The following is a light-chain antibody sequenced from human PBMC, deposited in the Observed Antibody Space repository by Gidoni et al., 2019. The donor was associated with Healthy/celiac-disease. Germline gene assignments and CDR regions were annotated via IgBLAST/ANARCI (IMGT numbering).Light chain of an antibody. CDR2: WAS. J-gene: IGKJ1*01. CDR1: QSVLYSLNNKNY. V-gene: IGKV4-1*01. CDR3: QQYYSTPQT. Sequence: DIVMTQSPDSLAVSRGERATINCKSSQSVLYSLNNKNYLAWYQQKPGQSPKLLIYWASTRESGVPDRFSGSGSGTDFTLTISSLQAEDVAVYYCQQYYSTPQTFGQGTKVEIK.